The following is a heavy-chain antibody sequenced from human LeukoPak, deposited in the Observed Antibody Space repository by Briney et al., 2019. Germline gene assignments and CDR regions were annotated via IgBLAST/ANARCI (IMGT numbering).Heavy chain of an antibody. CDR1: GGSISSYY. V-gene: IGHV4-4*07. J-gene: IGHJ4*02. CDR2: IYTSGNT. Sequence: SETLSLTCTVSGGSISSYYWTWIRQPAGKGLEWIGRIYTSGNTNYNPSLKSRVTMSVDTSKNHFSLKLSSVTAADTAVYYCARGDPLGDFDYWGQGTLVTVSS. D-gene: IGHD1-26*01. CDR3: ARGDPLGDFDY.